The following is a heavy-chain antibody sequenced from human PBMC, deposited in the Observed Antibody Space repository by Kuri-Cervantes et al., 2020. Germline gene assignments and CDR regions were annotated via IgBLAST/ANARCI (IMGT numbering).Heavy chain of an antibody. CDR1: GYTFSSYG. Sequence: ASVKVSCKASGYTFSSYGVSWVRQAPGQGLEWMGWISAYNGDTNYAQKLQGRVTMTRDTSTSTVYMELSSLRSEDTAVYYCARVPSSIVVVVAATSIDAFDIWGQGTMVTVSS. J-gene: IGHJ3*02. V-gene: IGHV1-18*01. CDR3: ARVPSSIVVVVAATSIDAFDI. D-gene: IGHD2-15*01. CDR2: ISAYNGDT.